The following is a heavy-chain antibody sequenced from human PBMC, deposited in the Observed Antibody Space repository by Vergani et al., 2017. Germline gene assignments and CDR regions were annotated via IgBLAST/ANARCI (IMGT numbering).Heavy chain of an antibody. CDR3: ARVSSLVRGVIITSYYFDY. CDR1: GFTVSSNY. CDR2: IYSGGST. Sequence: EVQLVESGGGLIQPGGSLRLTCAASGFTVSSNYMSWVRPAPGKGLEWVSVIYSGGSTYYADSVKGRFTISRDNSKNTLYLQMNSLRAEDTAVYYCARVSSLVRGVIITSYYFDYWGQGTLVTVSS. J-gene: IGHJ4*02. D-gene: IGHD3-10*01. V-gene: IGHV3-53*01.